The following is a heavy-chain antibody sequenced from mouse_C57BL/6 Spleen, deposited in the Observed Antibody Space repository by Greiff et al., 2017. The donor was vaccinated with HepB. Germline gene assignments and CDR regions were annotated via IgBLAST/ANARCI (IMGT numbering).Heavy chain of an antibody. CDR2: IDPSDSYT. CDR1: GYTFTSYW. J-gene: IGHJ2*01. CDR3: GRWWTAQATYFEC. V-gene: IGHV1-69*01. D-gene: IGHD3-2*02. Sequence: QVQLQQPGAELVMPGASVKLSCKASGYTFTSYWMHWVKQRPGQGLEWIGEIDPSDSYTNYNQKFKGKSTLTVDKSSSTAYMQLSSLTSEDSAVYCCGRWWTAQATYFECRGLGTTLT.